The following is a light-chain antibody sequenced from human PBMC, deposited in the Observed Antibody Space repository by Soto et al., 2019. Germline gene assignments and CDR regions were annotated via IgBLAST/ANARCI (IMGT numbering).Light chain of an antibody. CDR3: QQYSSSPLT. CDR1: DFIDSFF. V-gene: IGKV3-20*01. J-gene: IGKJ3*01. Sequence: EIVLTQSPGTLSLSPGERATLSCRASDFIDSFFLAWFQQKPGQAPRLLIYGASSRASGVPDRFSGSGSGTDFILSISRLEPEDVAVYYCQQYSSSPLTFGPGTKVEIK. CDR2: GAS.